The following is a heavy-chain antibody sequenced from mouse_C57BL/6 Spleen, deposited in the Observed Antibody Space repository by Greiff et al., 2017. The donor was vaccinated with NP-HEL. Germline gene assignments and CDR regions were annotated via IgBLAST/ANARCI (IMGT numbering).Heavy chain of an antibody. V-gene: IGHV5-4*01. Sequence: EVKLMESGGGLVKPGGSLKLSCAASGFTFSSYAMSWVRQTPEKRLEWVATISDGGSYTYYPDNVKGRFTISRDNAKNNLYLQMSHLKSEDTAMYYCARDSPSAWFAYWGQGTLVTVSA. CDR2: ISDGGSYT. CDR1: GFTFSSYA. J-gene: IGHJ3*01. CDR3: ARDSPSAWFAY.